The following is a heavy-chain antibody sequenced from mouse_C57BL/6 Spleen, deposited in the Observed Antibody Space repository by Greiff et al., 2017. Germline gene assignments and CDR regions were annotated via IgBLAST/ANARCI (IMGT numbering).Heavy chain of an antibody. D-gene: IGHD3-2*02. CDR2: INYDGSST. Sequence: EVMLVESEGGLVQPGSSMKLSCTASGFTFSDYYMAWVRQVPEKGLEWVANINYDGSSTYYLDSLKSRFIISRDNAKNILYLQMSSLKSEDTATYYCARDEATPGYFDVWGTGTTVTVSS. CDR3: ARDEATPGYFDV. V-gene: IGHV5-16*01. J-gene: IGHJ1*03. CDR1: GFTFSDYY.